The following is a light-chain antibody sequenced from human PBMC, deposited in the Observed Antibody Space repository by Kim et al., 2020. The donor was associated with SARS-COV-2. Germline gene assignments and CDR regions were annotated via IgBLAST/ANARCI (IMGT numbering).Light chain of an antibody. CDR2: AAS. CDR3: QQYNNRWS. CDR1: QSVSAN. J-gene: IGKJ1*01. Sequence: IVMTQSPATLSVSPGDRATLSCRASQSVSANLVWYQQKHGQAPRLLIYAASTRATGIPARFSGSGSGTEFTLTISSLQSADFAVYYCQQYNNRWSFGQGTKVELK. V-gene: IGKV3-15*01.